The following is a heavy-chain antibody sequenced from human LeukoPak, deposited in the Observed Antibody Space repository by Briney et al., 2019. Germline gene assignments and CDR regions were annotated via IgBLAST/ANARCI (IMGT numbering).Heavy chain of an antibody. D-gene: IGHD3-9*01. CDR2: INPNSGGT. V-gene: IGHV1-2*02. CDR1: GYTFTGYY. Sequence: ASVKVSCKASGYTFTGYYMHWVRQAPGQGLEWMRWINPNSGGTNYAQKFQGRVTMTRDTSISTAYMELSRLRSDDTAVYYCARERGDILTGPYFDSWGQGTLVTVSS. J-gene: IGHJ4*02. CDR3: ARERGDILTGPYFDS.